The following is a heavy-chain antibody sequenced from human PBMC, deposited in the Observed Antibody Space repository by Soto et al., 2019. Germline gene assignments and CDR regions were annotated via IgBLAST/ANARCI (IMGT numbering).Heavy chain of an antibody. D-gene: IGHD6-19*01. CDR3: ARYLRSLAVAGNAGWFDP. J-gene: IGHJ5*02. CDR2: IYHDGSI. Sequence: KPSETLSLTCTVSGGSINSNNYYWAWIRQPPGKGLAWIASIYHDGSIYYNTSLKSRVTISVDTSKNQFSLKLSSVTAADTAVYYCARYLRSLAVAGNAGWFDPWGQGTLVTVSS. CDR1: GGSINSNNYY. V-gene: IGHV4-39*07.